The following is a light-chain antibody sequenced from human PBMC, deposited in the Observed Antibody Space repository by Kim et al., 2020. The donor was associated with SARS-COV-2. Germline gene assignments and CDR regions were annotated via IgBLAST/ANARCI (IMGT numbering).Light chain of an antibody. J-gene: IGLJ3*02. V-gene: IGLV4-69*01. Sequence: SVKLTCTLGSRDSDLAIDGQQQQPEEGPRYVMKLNSDGRHGKGDGIPERFSGSSSGAERYLTCSSLQSDDEADCYCQTWATGIQVFGGGTKLSVL. CDR1: SRDSDLA. CDR2: LNSDGRH. CDR3: QTWATGIQV.